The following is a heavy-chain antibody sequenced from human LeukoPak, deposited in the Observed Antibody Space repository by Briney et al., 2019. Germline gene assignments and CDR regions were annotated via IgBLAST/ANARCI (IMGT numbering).Heavy chain of an antibody. J-gene: IGHJ4*02. V-gene: IGHV3-23*01. D-gene: IGHD3-22*01. CDR2: ISVCLGST. Sequence: GGSLRLSCAASGFTFSSYAMNWVRQAPGKGLEWVSPISVCLGSTYYADPVKGRVTISRDNSKNTLYMQKNRLRVEDTAVYYCAKAVAYGIGYDFWGQGTLVTVSS. CDR1: GFTFSSYA. CDR3: AKAVAYGIGYDF.